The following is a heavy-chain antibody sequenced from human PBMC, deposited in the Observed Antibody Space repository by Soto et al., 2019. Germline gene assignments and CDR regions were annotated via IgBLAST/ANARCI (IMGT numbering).Heavy chain of an antibody. CDR1: GDSVSSDTSA. J-gene: IGHJ6*02. D-gene: IGHD3-10*01. V-gene: IGHV6-1*01. Sequence: QSLTCAISGDSVSSDTSAWIWIRQSPSRGLEWLGRTYYRSKWNNDYALSVKSRITISPDTSQNHFSLDLDSVTPEDTAVYYCVGLTLFRGMDVWGQGNPVTVSS. CDR2: TYYRSKWNN. CDR3: VGLTLFRGMDV.